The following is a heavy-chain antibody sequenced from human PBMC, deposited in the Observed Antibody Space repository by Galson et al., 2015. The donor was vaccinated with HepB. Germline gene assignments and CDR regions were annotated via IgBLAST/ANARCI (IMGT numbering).Heavy chain of an antibody. CDR3: AGGIAAAGIYWYFDL. J-gene: IGHJ2*01. CDR2: IDPSDSYT. V-gene: IGHV5-10-1*01. CDR1: GYSFTSYW. D-gene: IGHD6-13*01. Sequence: QSGAEVKKPGESLRISCKGSGYSFTSYWIGWVRQMPGKGLEWMGRIDPSDSYTNYSPSFQGHVTISADKSISTAYLQWSSLKASDTAMYYCAGGIAAAGIYWYFDLWGRGTLVTVSS.